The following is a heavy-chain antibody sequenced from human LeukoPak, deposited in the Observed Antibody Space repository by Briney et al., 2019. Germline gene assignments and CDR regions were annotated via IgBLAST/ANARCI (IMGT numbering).Heavy chain of an antibody. D-gene: IGHD3-22*01. CDR3: AAGQGGYYYDGLY. V-gene: IGHV3-33*01. J-gene: IGHJ4*02. CDR1: GFTFXSYG. CDR2: IWYDGSNK. Sequence: SXRLXCAASGFTFXSYGMHWVRQAPGXGLEWVAVIWYDGSNKYYADSVKGRFTISRDNSKNTLYLQMNSLRAEDTAVYYCAAGQGGYYYDGLYWGQGTLVTVSS.